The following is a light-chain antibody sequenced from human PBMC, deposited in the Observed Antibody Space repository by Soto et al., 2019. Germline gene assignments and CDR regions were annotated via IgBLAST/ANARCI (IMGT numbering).Light chain of an antibody. V-gene: IGKV1-5*01. Sequence: DIQMTQSPSTLSASVGDRVTITCLGSKKISSGLAWCYQNTGEDPNHLLFDAASLESGGPSRFSGSGCGTEFTFTIISRQPADFSTYYCQQYNCYSGTFGQGTKVDIK. CDR3: QQYNCYSGT. J-gene: IGKJ1*01. CDR2: DAA. CDR1: KKISSG.